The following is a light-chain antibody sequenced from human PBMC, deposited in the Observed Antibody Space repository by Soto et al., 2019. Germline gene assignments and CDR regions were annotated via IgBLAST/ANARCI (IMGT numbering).Light chain of an antibody. CDR1: SINCVSYNL. CDR3: LSYAGNSVYV. V-gene: IGLV2-23*01. CDR2: EGT. Sequence: QSALTQPAAVSGSPGQSITISFTGTSINCVSYNLVSWFQHLPGTIPILMIYEGTKRPSGVSDRFSVSKSGNTASLTISGLQAEDEADYYCLSYAGNSVYVFGTGTKVPVL. J-gene: IGLJ1*01.